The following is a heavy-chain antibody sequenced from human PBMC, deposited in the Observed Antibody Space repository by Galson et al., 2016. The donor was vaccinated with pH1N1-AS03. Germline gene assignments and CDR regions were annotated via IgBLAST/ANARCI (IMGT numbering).Heavy chain of an antibody. Sequence: SVKVSCKASGYSFINYALHWVRQAPGQRLEWMGWLNSTSGNTEYSQKFQSRVTITRDTSASTASMELSSLRSEDTAVYYCAKVGIVISSGWYGRFDYWGQGTLVTVSS. J-gene: IGHJ4*02. CDR2: LNSTSGNT. D-gene: IGHD6-19*01. CDR3: AKVGIVISSGWYGRFDY. V-gene: IGHV1-3*01. CDR1: GYSFINYA.